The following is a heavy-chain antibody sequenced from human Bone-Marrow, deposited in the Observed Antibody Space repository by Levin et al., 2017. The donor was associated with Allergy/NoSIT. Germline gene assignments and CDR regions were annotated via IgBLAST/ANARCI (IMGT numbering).Heavy chain of an antibody. D-gene: IGHD3-10*01. Sequence: PSETLSLTCTVSGGSISSSSYYWGWIRQPPGKGLEWIGSIYYSGSTYYNPSLKSRVTISVDTSKNQFSLKLSSVTAADTAVYYCAGDYRITMVRGVIPGWFDPWGQGTLVTVSS. CDR1: GGSISSSSYY. V-gene: IGHV4-39*07. CDR2: IYYSGST. J-gene: IGHJ5*02. CDR3: AGDYRITMVRGVIPGWFDP.